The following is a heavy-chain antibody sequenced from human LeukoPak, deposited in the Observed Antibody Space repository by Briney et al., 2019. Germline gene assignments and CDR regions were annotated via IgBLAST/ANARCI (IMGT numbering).Heavy chain of an antibody. Sequence: SETLSLTCTVSGCSVSSGSYYWSWIRQPPGKGLEWIGYIYYSGSTNYNPSLKSRVTISVDTSKNQFSLKLGSVTAADTAVYYCVNFMGYGDYVEDWFDPWGQGTLVTVSS. V-gene: IGHV4-61*01. CDR3: VNFMGYGDYVEDWFDP. J-gene: IGHJ5*02. CDR2: IYYSGST. D-gene: IGHD4-17*01. CDR1: GCSVSSGSYY.